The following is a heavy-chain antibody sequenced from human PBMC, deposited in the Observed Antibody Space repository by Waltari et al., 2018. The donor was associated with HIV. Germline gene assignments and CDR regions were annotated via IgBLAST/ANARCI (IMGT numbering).Heavy chain of an antibody. V-gene: IGHV3-21*01. CDR2: ISSSGSYI. CDR3: ARVWYSSSRGEPDY. J-gene: IGHJ4*02. Sequence: EVQLVESGGGLVKPGGSLRLSCVVSGFTFRSDSLNWVRQAQGKGLEWVSSISSSGSYIYYADSLKGRFTISRDNAKNSLYLQMNSLRAEDTAVYYCARVWYSSSRGEPDYWGQGALVTVSS. CDR1: GFTFRSDS. D-gene: IGHD6-13*01.